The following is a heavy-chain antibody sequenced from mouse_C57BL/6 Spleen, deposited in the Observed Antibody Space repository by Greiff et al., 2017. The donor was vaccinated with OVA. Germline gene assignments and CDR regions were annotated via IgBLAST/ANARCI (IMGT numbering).Heavy chain of an antibody. Sequence: EVQLQQSGTVLARPGASVKMSCKTSGYTFTSYWMHWVKQRPGQGLEWIGAIYPGNSDTSYNQKFKGKAKLTAVTSASTAYMELSSLTNEDSAVYYCTRGAFTTVVSFDYWGQGTTLTVSS. D-gene: IGHD1-1*01. CDR1: GYTFTSYW. CDR3: TRGAFTTVVSFDY. V-gene: IGHV1-5*01. CDR2: IYPGNSDT. J-gene: IGHJ2*01.